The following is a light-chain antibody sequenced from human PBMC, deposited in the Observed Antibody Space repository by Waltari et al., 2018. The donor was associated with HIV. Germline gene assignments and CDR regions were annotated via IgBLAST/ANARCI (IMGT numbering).Light chain of an antibody. CDR1: SQNVGNQA. Sequence: QAGFPQLPSVSKGMRQTSTLTCPGHSQNVGNQASSWLQQHPGQPPTHLSYRDNKRPSGISERFSASRSGNTASLTITGFQPEDEADYFCATWDISLSAVVFGGGTTLTVL. CDR3: ATWDISLSAVV. CDR2: RDN. J-gene: IGLJ2*01. V-gene: IGLV10-54*04.